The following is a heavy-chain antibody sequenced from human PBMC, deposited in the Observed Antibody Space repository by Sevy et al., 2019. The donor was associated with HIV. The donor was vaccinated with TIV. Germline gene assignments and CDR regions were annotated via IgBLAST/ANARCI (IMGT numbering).Heavy chain of an antibody. CDR3: AKRDYGDYVDYFDP. CDR1: GGSVSSDFSY. Sequence: SETLSLTCTVSGGSVSSDFSYWNWVRQPPGKGLEYIRSISYGGTTSYNPSLKSRVTISLDTSKNHFSLKVNSVTAADTAIYYCAKRDYGDYVDYFDPWGQGTLVTVSS. D-gene: IGHD4-17*01. V-gene: IGHV4-61*03. CDR2: ISYGGTT. J-gene: IGHJ5*02.